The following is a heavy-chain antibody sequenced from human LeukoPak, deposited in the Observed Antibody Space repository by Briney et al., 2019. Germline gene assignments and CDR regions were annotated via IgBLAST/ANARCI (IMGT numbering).Heavy chain of an antibody. CDR1: GYTLTSYY. V-gene: IGHV1-46*01. CDR3: ARAGGLTVPLSYYYYYYMDV. Sequence: ASVKVSCKTSGYTLTSYYMHWVRQAPGQGLEWMGIINPSGGSTSYAQKFQGRVTMTRDTSTSTVYMELSSLRSEDTAVYYCARAGGLTVPLSYYYYYYMDVWGKGTTVTVSS. CDR2: INPSGGST. D-gene: IGHD3-16*01. J-gene: IGHJ6*03.